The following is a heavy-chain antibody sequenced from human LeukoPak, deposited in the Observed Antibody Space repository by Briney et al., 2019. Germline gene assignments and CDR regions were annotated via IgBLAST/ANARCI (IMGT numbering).Heavy chain of an antibody. Sequence: GESLKISCKGSGYIFTKYWISWVRQMPGKGLEWMGRIVPSDTYTVLNPSSHGHVTISRDKYVSTAYLQWSSLKASDTAVYYCALLSVGYDASGSYFFDYWGQGTLVTGSS. CDR2: IVPSDTYT. J-gene: IGHJ4*02. CDR3: ALLSVGYDASGSYFFDY. CDR1: GYIFTKYW. D-gene: IGHD3-10*01. V-gene: IGHV5-10-1*01.